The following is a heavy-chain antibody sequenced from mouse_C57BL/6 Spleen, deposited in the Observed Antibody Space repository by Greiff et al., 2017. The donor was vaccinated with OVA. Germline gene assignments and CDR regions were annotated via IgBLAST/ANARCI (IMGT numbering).Heavy chain of an antibody. D-gene: IGHD1-1*01. J-gene: IGHJ1*03. Sequence: EVKLQESGPGLVKPSQSLSLTCSVTGYSITSGYYWNWIRQFPGNKLEWMGYISYDGSNNYNPSLKNRISITRDTSKNQFFLKLNSVTTEDTATYYCARIKSSYWYFDVWGTGTTVTVSS. CDR1: GYSITSGYY. CDR2: ISYDGSN. V-gene: IGHV3-6*01. CDR3: ARIKSSYWYFDV.